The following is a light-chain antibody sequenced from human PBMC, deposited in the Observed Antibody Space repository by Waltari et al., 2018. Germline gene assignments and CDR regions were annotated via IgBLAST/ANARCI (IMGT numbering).Light chain of an antibody. J-gene: IGKJ4*01. CDR1: QDISNF. CDR2: DAS. CDR3: QQYANLLT. V-gene: IGKV1-33*01. Sequence: DIQMTQSPSSLSASVGDRVTITGQATQDISNFLNWYQQKPGESPKFLIYDASSLETGVPSRLNGSGSGTDFTFTITSLQPEDIATYYCQQYANLLTFGGGTKVEIK.